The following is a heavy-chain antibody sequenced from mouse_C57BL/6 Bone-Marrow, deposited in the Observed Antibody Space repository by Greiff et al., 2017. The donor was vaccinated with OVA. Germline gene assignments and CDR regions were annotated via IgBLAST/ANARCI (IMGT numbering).Heavy chain of an antibody. J-gene: IGHJ3*01. CDR2: IDPSASYT. CDR1: GYTFTSYW. D-gene: IGHD2-3*01. CDR3: ARRGIYDGYFVLAY. V-gene: IGHV1-69*01. Sequence: QVQLQQSGAELVLPGASVKLSCKASGYTFTSYWMHWVQQRPGQGLEWIGEIDPSASYTNYNQKFKGKSTLTVDKSSSTAYMQLSSLTSEDSAVYYCARRGIYDGYFVLAYWGQGTLVTVSA.